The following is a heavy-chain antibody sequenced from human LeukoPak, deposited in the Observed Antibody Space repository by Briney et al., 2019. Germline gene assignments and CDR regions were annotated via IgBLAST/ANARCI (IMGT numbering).Heavy chain of an antibody. D-gene: IGHD6-19*01. CDR2: ISSSSSYI. CDR1: GFTFSSYS. J-gene: IGHJ3*02. CDR3: ASPGRGYSSGWSYDAFDI. V-gene: IGHV3-21*01. Sequence: PGGSLRLSCAASGFTFSSYSMNWVRQAPGKGLEWVSSISSSSSYIYHADSVKGRFTISRDNAKNSLYLQMNSLRAEDTAVYYCASPGRGYSSGWSYDAFDIWGQGTMVTVSS.